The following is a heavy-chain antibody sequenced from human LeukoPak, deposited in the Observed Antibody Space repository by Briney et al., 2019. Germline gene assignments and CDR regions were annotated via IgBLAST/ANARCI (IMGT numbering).Heavy chain of an antibody. V-gene: IGHV3-30*03. CDR2: ISYDGSNK. J-gene: IGHJ5*02. CDR3: ARDGSGYH. CDR1: GFTFSSYG. Sequence: GRSLRLSCAASGFTFSSYGMHWVRQAPGKGLEWVAVISYDGSNKYYADSVKGRFTISRDNSKNTLYLQMNSLRAEDTAVYYCARDGSGYHWGQGTLVTVSS. D-gene: IGHD6-19*01.